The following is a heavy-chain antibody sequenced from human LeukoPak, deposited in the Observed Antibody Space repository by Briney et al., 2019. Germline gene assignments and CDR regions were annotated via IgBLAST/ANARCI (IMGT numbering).Heavy chain of an antibody. J-gene: IGHJ5*02. Sequence: GGSLRLSCAASGFTFSSYSMNWVRQAPGKGLEWVSSISSSSSYIYYADSVKGRFTISRDNAKNSLYLQMNSLRAEDTAVYYCARCPPPGWFDPWGQGTLVTVSS. CDR3: ARCPPPGWFDP. CDR2: ISSSSSYI. CDR1: GFTFSSYS. V-gene: IGHV3-21*01. D-gene: IGHD5/OR15-5a*01.